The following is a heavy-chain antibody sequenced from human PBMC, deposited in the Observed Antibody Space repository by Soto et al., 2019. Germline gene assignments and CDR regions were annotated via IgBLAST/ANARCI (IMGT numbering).Heavy chain of an antibody. D-gene: IGHD1-20*01. CDR3: AKTRGITGTLYYFDY. CDR1: GGSISSSSYY. Sequence: PSETLSLTCTVSGGSISSSSYYWGWIRQPPGKGLEWIGSIYYSGSTYYNPSLKSRVTISVDTSKNQFSLKLSSVTAADTAVYYCAKTRGITGTLYYFDYWGQGTLVTVSS. V-gene: IGHV4-39*07. J-gene: IGHJ4*02. CDR2: IYYSGST.